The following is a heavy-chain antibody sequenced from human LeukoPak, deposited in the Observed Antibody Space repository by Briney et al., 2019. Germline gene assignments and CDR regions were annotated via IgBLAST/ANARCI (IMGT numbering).Heavy chain of an antibody. CDR3: ARERNGEDY. CDR1: GGSFSGYY. D-gene: IGHD7-27*01. J-gene: IGHJ4*02. CDR2: INHSGSN. V-gene: IGHV4-34*01. Sequence: SETLSLTCAVYGGSFSGYYWSWIRQPPGKGLEWIGEINHSGSNKYNPSLKSRVAISVDTSKNQFSLKLSSVTAADTAVYYCARERNGEDYWGQGTLVTVSS.